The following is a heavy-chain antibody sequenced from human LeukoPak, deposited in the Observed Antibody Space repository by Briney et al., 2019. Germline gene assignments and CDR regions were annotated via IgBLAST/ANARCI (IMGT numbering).Heavy chain of an antibody. J-gene: IGHJ4*02. V-gene: IGHV3-48*04. CDR1: GFTFSSYS. Sequence: GGSLRLSCAASGFTFSSYSMNWVRQAPGKGLEWVSYISRSSSTIYYADSVKGRFTISRDNAKNSLYLQMNSLRAEDTAVYYCARVRGSTWPRAFDYWGQGTLVTVSS. CDR3: ARVRGSTWPRAFDY. CDR2: ISRSSSTI.